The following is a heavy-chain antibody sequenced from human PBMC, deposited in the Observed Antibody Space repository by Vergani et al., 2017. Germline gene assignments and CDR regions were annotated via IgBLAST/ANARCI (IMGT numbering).Heavy chain of an antibody. V-gene: IGHV5-10-1*03. CDR2: IDPSDSYT. CDR3: TLYVRDTARDDY. Sequence: EVQLVQSGAEVKKPGESLRISCKGSGYSFTSYWISWVRQMPGKGLEWMGRIDPSDSYTNYSPSFQGHVTISADKSISTAYLQWSSLKASDTAMYYCTLYVRDTARDDYWGQGTLVTVSS. D-gene: IGHD5-18*01. J-gene: IGHJ4*02. CDR1: GYSFTSYW.